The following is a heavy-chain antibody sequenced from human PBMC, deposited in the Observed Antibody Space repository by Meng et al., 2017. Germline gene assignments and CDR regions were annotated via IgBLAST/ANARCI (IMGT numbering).Heavy chain of an antibody. CDR2: ISSSSTI. CDR1: GFTFSDYY. J-gene: IGHJ2*01. CDR3: AIASYYYDSSGYLPELGYFDL. V-gene: IGHV3-69-1*01. Sequence: GESLKISCAASGFTFSDYYMNWVRQAPGKGLEWVSSISSSSTIYYADSVKGRFTISRDNAKNTLYLQMNSLRAEDTAVYYCAIASYYYDSSGYLPELGYFDLWGRGTLVTVSS. D-gene: IGHD3-22*01.